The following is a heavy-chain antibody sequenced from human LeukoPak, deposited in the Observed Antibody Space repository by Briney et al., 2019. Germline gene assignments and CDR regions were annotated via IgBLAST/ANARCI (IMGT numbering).Heavy chain of an antibody. Sequence: PSEALSLTCTVSGGSISSHYWSWVRQAPGVGLEWVSAISGGGGSTWYVDSVKGRFTISRDNSKNTLYMQMNSLRAEDTAVYYCAKDSYDSSGSRYDFWGQGTLVTVSS. CDR2: ISGGGGST. CDR3: AKDSYDSSGSRYDF. D-gene: IGHD3-22*01. CDR1: GGSISSHY. J-gene: IGHJ4*02. V-gene: IGHV3-23*01.